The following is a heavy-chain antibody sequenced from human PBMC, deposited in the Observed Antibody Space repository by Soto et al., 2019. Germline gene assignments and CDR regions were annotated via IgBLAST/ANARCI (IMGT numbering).Heavy chain of an antibody. D-gene: IGHD2-15*01. CDR3: ARQTRLDIVVVVAATPDWFAP. CDR1: GGSISSSSYY. V-gene: IGHV4-39*01. Sequence: SETLSLTCTVSGGSISSSSYYWGWIRQPPGKGLEWIGSIYYSGSTYYNPSLKSRVTISVDTSKNQFSLKLSSVTAADTAVYYCARQTRLDIVVVVAATPDWFAPRGQGTQVTVSS. J-gene: IGHJ5*02. CDR2: IYYSGST.